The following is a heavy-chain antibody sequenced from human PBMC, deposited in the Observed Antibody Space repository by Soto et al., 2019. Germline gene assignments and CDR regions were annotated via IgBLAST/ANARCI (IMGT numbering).Heavy chain of an antibody. D-gene: IGHD4-17*01. CDR1: GGSFSSGDYY. CDR3: ARIHFGDEPSYYYYGMAV. J-gene: IGHJ6*02. V-gene: IGHV4-30-4*01. CDR2: IYYTGST. Sequence: QVQLQESGPGVVKPSQTLSLTCTVSGGSFSSGDYYWSWVRQPPGKGLAWIGYIYYTGSTFNNPSLKSRVSISIDTSKTQFSLKLSSVTAADTAVYYCARIHFGDEPSYYYYGMAVWGPGTTVTVSS.